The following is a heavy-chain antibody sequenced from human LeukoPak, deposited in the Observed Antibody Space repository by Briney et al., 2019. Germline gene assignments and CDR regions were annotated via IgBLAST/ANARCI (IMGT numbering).Heavy chain of an antibody. D-gene: IGHD5-12*01. CDR1: GFTFSSYW. CDR2: IKQDGSEK. CDR3: AREISGYDDYYFDY. Sequence: GGSLRLSCAASGFTFSSYWMSWVRQAPGKGLEWVANIKQDGSEKYYVDSVKGRFTISRDNAKNSLYLQMNSLRAEDTAVYYCAREISGYDDYYFDYWGQGTLVTVSS. V-gene: IGHV3-7*01. J-gene: IGHJ4*02.